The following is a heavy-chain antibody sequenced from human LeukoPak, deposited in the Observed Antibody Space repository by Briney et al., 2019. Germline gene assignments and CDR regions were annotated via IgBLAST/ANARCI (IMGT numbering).Heavy chain of an antibody. D-gene: IGHD6-13*01. Sequence: PSETLSLTCTVSGGSISSSSYYWGWIRQPPGKGLEWIGYIYYSGSTNYNPSLKSRVTISVDTSKNQFSLKLSSVTAADTAVYYCASSGYSSSWYPLDYWGQGTLVTVSS. V-gene: IGHV4-61*05. CDR2: IYYSGST. CDR1: GGSISSSSYY. J-gene: IGHJ4*02. CDR3: ASSGYSSSWYPLDY.